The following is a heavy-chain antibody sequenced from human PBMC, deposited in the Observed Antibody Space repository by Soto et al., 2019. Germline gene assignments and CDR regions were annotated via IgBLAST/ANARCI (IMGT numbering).Heavy chain of an antibody. CDR2: IYYSGST. V-gene: IGHV4-30-4*01. CDR1: GGSISSGDYY. CDR3: ATIAADNWFDP. Sequence: SETLSLTCTVSGGSISSGDYYWSWIRQPPGKGLEWIGYIYYSGSTYYNPSLKSRVTISVDTSKNQFSLKLSSVTAADTAVYYCATIAADNWFDPWGQGTLVTVSS. J-gene: IGHJ5*02. D-gene: IGHD6-13*01.